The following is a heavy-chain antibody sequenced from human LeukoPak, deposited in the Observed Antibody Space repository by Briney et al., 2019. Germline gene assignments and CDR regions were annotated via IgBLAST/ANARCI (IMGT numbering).Heavy chain of an antibody. CDR2: INRNSGGT. D-gene: IGHD3-10*01. CDR1: GYTFTGYY. CDR3: ARNYGSGTQCDDP. J-gene: IGHJ5*02. V-gene: IGHV1-2*02. Sequence: SSMKVSCKTSGYTFTGYYMHWVRQAPGQGLEWMGWINRNSGGTNYAQKSQGRVTMTRDTSISTAYMELSRLRSDDTAVYYCARNYGSGTQCDDPWGQGTLVTVSS.